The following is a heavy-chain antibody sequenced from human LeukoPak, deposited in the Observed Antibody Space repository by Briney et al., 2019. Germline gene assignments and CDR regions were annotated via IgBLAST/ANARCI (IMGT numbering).Heavy chain of an antibody. CDR3: ARNRPIMGITDAFDV. D-gene: IGHD1-26*01. CDR1: GVSISNYY. CDR2: LHYSGSS. Sequence: SETLSLTCSVSGVSISNYYWSWIRPSPGRELAWIGHLHYSGSSSYNPSLRSRVTTSVDMSKNQFSLRLTSVTAADTAVYYCARNRPIMGITDAFDVWGQGTMVTVS. V-gene: IGHV4-59*01. J-gene: IGHJ3*01.